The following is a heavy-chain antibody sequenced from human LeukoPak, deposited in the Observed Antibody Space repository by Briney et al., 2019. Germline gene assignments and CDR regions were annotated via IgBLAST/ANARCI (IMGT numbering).Heavy chain of an antibody. J-gene: IGHJ4*02. CDR3: ARINYDSSGYYRGIDY. CDR1: GGTFSSYA. Sequence: ASVKVSCKASGGTFSSYAISWVRQAPGQGLEWMGWISAYNGNTNYAQKLQGRVTMTTDTSTSTAYMELRSLRSDDTAVYYCARINYDSSGYYRGIDYWGQGTLVTVSS. V-gene: IGHV1-18*01. CDR2: ISAYNGNT. D-gene: IGHD3-22*01.